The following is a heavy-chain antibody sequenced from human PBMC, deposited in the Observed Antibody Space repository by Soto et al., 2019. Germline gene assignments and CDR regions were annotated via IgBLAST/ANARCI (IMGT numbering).Heavy chain of an antibody. CDR3: ARRRVPDAIPAKKIDAFDI. CDR1: GYSFTSYW. D-gene: IGHD2-2*01. Sequence: GESLKISCKGSGYSFTSYWIGWVRQMPGKGLEWMGIIYPGDSDTRYSPSFQGQVTISADKSISTAYLQWSSLKASDTAMYYWARRRVPDAIPAKKIDAFDIWGQGTMVTV. CDR2: IYPGDSDT. J-gene: IGHJ3*02. V-gene: IGHV5-51*01.